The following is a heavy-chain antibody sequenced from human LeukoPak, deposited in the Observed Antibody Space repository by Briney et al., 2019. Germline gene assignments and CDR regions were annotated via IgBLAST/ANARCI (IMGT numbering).Heavy chain of an antibody. Sequence: SETLSLTCTVSGGSITSYYWTWIRQPAGKGLEWIGRVYSSGSTNYNPSLKSRVTISVDTSKNQFSLKLSSVTAADTAVYYCARDPALRFLEWSPFFDYWGQGTLVTVSS. CDR1: GGSITSYY. D-gene: IGHD3-3*01. CDR2: VYSSGST. V-gene: IGHV4-4*07. J-gene: IGHJ4*02. CDR3: ARDPALRFLEWSPFFDY.